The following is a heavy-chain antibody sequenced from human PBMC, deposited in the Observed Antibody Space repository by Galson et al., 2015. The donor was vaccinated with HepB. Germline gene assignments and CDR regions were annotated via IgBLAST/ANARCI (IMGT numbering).Heavy chain of an antibody. V-gene: IGHV3-23*01. D-gene: IGHD4-23*01. CDR1: GFTFSIYA. J-gene: IGHJ6*02. CDR2: ISGSGGRT. CDR3: AKRNFPNSGQMDV. Sequence: SLRLSCAASGFTFSIYAMSWVRQAPGKGLEWVSAISGSGGRTYYADSVKGRFTISRDNSKNTLYLQMNSLRAEDTAVYYCAKRNFPNSGQMDVWGQGTTVTVSS.